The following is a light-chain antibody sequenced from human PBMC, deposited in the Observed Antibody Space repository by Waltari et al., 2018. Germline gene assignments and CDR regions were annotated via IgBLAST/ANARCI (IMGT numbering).Light chain of an antibody. Sequence: EILMTQSPAPMYVSPGDRATLSCRASQSVSSDLAWYQQKPGQAPRLLIYGASTRATGIPARFSGSGSGTEFTLTISSLQSEDFVVYYCHQYNVWPPWTFGQGTKVEIK. J-gene: IGKJ1*01. CDR1: QSVSSD. CDR3: HQYNVWPPWT. CDR2: GAS. V-gene: IGKV3-15*01.